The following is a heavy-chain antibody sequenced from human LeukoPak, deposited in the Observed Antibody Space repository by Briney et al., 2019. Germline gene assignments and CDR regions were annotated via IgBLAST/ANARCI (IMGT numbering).Heavy chain of an antibody. CDR3: ASGGFNYYDSRATMDY. J-gene: IGHJ4*02. CDR1: GFTFNSYA. V-gene: IGHV3-30-3*01. Sequence: GRSLRLSCAASGFTFNSYAMHWVRQAPGKGLEWVALISYDGSNKYYADSVKGRFTISRDNSRNTPFLQMNSLRAGDTAVYYCASGGFNYYDSRATMDYWGQGTLVTVSS. D-gene: IGHD3-22*01. CDR2: ISYDGSNK.